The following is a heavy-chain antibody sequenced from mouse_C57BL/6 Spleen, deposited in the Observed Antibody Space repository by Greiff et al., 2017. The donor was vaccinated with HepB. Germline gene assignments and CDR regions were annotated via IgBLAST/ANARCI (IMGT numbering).Heavy chain of an antibody. J-gene: IGHJ2*01. CDR3: ARSCEYYSSSYNDYFDY. Sequence: VQLQQSGPELVKPGASVKISCKASGYSFTDYNMNWVKQSNGKSLEWIGEINPNYGTTSYNQKFKGKSTLTVDQSSSTAYMQLNSLTSEDSAVYSCARSCEYYSSSYNDYFDYWGQGTTLTVSS. CDR2: INPNYGTT. CDR1: GYSFTDYN. V-gene: IGHV1-39*01. D-gene: IGHD1-1*01.